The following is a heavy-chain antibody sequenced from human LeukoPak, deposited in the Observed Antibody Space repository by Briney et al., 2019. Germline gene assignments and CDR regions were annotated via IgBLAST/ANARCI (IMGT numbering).Heavy chain of an antibody. J-gene: IGHJ4*02. D-gene: IGHD6-19*01. V-gene: IGHV4-34*01. Sequence: PSETLSLTCAVYGGSFSGYYWGWIRQPPGRGLGWIASIYYSGTTYYSPSLKSRVTISVNRSNNQFSLRLTSVTAADTAVYFCAGYSSGWSSGGGYWGQGTLVTVSS. CDR2: IYYSGTT. CDR1: GGSFSGYY. CDR3: AGYSSGWSSGGGY.